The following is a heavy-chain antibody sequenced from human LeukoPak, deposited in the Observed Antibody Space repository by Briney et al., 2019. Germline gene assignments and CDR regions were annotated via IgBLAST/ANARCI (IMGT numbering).Heavy chain of an antibody. D-gene: IGHD3-10*01. CDR1: GGSISSGGYY. J-gene: IGHJ6*04. CDR3: ARGGGTMVRGVIPRYGMDV. CDR2: IYYSGST. V-gene: IGHV4-31*03. Sequence: KPSDTLSLTCTVSGGSISSGGYYWRWSRQHPGRGLEWIGYIYYSGSTYYNPSLKSRVTISVDTSKNQFSLKLSSVTAADTAVYYCARGGGTMVRGVIPRYGMDVWGKGTTVTVSS.